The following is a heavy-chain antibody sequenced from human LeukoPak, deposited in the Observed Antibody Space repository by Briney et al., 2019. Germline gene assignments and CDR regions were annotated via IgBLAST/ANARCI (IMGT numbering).Heavy chain of an antibody. CDR2: IVGDGSYA. Sequence: GGSLRLSCAASRFTFNSYWMHWVRQAPGKGLVWVSRIVGDGSYANYADSVKGRFTISRDNSKNTMSVQMDDLRAEDTAVYYCTRYNNDHFDYWGQGTLVTVSS. J-gene: IGHJ4*02. V-gene: IGHV3-74*01. CDR1: RFTFNSYW. D-gene: IGHD1-14*01. CDR3: TRYNNDHFDY.